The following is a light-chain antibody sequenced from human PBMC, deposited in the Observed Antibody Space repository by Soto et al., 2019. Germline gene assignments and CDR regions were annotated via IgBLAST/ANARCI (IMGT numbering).Light chain of an antibody. CDR2: DVS. J-gene: IGLJ2*01. CDR3: SSYTTSSTVV. CDR1: RSDVGGYNY. Sequence: SALTQPASVSGSPGQSITISCTGTRSDVGGYNYVSWYQQHPGKVPKVMIYDVSNRPSGVSNRFSGSKSGNTASLTISGLQTEDEADYYCSSYTTSSTVVFGGGTKLTVL. V-gene: IGLV2-14*01.